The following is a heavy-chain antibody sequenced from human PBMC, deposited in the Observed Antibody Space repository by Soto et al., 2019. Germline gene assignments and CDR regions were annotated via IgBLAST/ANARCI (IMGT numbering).Heavy chain of an antibody. CDR3: AKDVYYYDSSGPIILDY. J-gene: IGHJ4*02. D-gene: IGHD3-22*01. CDR1: GFTFDDYA. CDR2: ISWNSGYL. V-gene: IGHV3-9*01. Sequence: EVQLVESGGGLVQPGRSLRLSCAASGFTFDDYAMHWVRQAPGKGLEWVSGISWNSGYLGYADSVKGRFTISRDSAKNSLYLQMNSLGAEDTALYYCAKDVYYYDSSGPIILDYWGQGTLVTVSS.